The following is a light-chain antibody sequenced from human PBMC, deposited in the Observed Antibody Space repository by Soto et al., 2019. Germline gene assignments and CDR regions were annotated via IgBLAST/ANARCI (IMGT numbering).Light chain of an antibody. CDR3: MQALHSPRT. CDR1: QSLLHSNGYKF. V-gene: IGKV2-28*01. J-gene: IGKJ1*01. CDR2: LAS. Sequence: DIVMTQSPLSLPVMPGEPASISCRSSQSLLHSNGYKFLDWYLQMPGQSPQLLIDLASNRSSGVTNRFSVSGSGTDFTPKNSRVEAEDVGVYYCMQALHSPRTFGQGTKVES.